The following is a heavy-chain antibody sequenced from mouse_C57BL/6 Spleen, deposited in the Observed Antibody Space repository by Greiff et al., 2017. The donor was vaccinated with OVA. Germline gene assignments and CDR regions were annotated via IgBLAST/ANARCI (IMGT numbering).Heavy chain of an antibody. CDR2: INPSNGGP. CDR3: ARGGVVDAMDY. Sequence: VQLQQPGTELVKPGASVKLSCKASGSTFTSYWMHWVKQRPGQGLEWIGNINPSNGGPNYNEKFKSKATLTVYKSSSTAYMQLSILTSEDSAVDYCARGGVVDAMDYWGQGTSVTVSS. J-gene: IGHJ4*01. CDR1: GSTFTSYW. V-gene: IGHV1-53*01. D-gene: IGHD1-1*01.